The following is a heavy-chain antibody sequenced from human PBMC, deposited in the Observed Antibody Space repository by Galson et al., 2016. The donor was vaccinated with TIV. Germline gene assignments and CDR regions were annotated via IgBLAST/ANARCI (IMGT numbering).Heavy chain of an antibody. D-gene: IGHD2-15*01. CDR1: GFIFSNAW. J-gene: IGHJ4*02. V-gene: IGHV3-15*01. Sequence: SLRLSCAASGFIFSNAWMSWVRQAPGKGLEWVGRIKSNFDGGTTDYAEPVKGRFTIPRQDSKNTLFLQMNRLKNEDTAGYYCTTELGYCSGGYCYYFDYWGQGTLVTVSS. CDR3: TTELGYCSGGYCYYFDY. CDR2: IKSNFDGGTT.